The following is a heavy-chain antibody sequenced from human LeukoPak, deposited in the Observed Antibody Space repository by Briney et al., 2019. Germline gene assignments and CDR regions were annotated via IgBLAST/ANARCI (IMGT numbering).Heavy chain of an antibody. J-gene: IGHJ4*02. V-gene: IGHV1-2*02. Sequence: ASVKVSCKASGYTFTGYFMHWVRQAPGQGLEWMGWINPNSGGTNYAQKFQGRVTMTRDTSISTAYMELSSLRSEDTAVYYCARVGAMTTPLDWGQGTLVTVSS. CDR2: INPNSGGT. D-gene: IGHD4-17*01. CDR1: GYTFTGYF. CDR3: ARVGAMTTPLD.